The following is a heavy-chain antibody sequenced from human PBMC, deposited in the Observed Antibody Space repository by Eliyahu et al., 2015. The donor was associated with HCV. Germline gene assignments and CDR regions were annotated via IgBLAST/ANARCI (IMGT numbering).Heavy chain of an antibody. Sequence: QVQLVQSGAXVKTPGASVKVSCXASGLTFTTYDIXWVRQATGXGLEWMGWMNPYTGETGYAQRFQGRVTLTRDTSINTAYMELSGLGSEDTAVYYCARSGTFDRSWHDIWGQGTLVTVSS. CDR1: GLTFTTYD. J-gene: IGHJ4*02. CDR3: ARSGTFDRSWHDI. CDR2: MNPYTGET. D-gene: IGHD6-13*01. V-gene: IGHV1-8*01.